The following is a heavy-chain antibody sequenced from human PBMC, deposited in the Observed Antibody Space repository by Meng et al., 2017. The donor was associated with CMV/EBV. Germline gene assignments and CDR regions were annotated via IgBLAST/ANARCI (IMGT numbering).Heavy chain of an antibody. CDR2: ISGSGGST. V-gene: IGHV3-23*01. CDR1: GFTFSDYY. CDR3: ATETIFGVASYGMDV. J-gene: IGHJ6*02. D-gene: IGHD3-3*01. Sequence: GGSLRLSCAASGFTFSDYYMSWIRQAPGKGLEWVSAISGSGGSTYYADSVKGRFTISRDNSKNTLYLQMNSLRAEDTAVYYCATETIFGVASYGMDVWGQGTTVTVSS.